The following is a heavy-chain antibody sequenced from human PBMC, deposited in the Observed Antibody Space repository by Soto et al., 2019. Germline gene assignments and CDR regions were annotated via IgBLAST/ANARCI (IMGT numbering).Heavy chain of an antibody. CDR1: GCSISRGGSS. CDR2: IYHSGST. Sequence: PSETLSLTCAVSGCSISRGGSSWSWIRQPPGKGLEWIGYIYHSGSTYYNPSLKSRVTISVDRSKNQFSLKLSSVTAADTAVYYCARVPDYWGQGILVTVSS. V-gene: IGHV4-30-2*01. J-gene: IGHJ4*02. CDR3: ARVPDY. D-gene: IGHD2-2*01.